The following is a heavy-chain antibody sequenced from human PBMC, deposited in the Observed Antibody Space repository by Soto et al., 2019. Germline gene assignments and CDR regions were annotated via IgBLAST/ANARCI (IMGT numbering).Heavy chain of an antibody. CDR1: GFTFSSYG. D-gene: IGHD1-26*01. Sequence: QVQLVESGGGVVQPGRSLRLSCAASGFTFSSYGMHWVRQAPGKGLEWVAVIWYDGSNKYYADSVKGRFTISRDNSKNTLYLQMNSLRAEDTAVYYCARDSRIVGATTSYYYYGMDVWGQGTTVTVS. CDR3: ARDSRIVGATTSYYYYGMDV. J-gene: IGHJ6*02. CDR2: IWYDGSNK. V-gene: IGHV3-33*01.